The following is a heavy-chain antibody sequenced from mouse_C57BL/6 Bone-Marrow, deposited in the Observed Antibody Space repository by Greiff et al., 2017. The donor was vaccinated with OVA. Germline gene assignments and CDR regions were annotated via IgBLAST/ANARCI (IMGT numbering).Heavy chain of an antibody. J-gene: IGHJ3*01. Sequence: EVKLVESGGGLVKPGGSLKLFCAASGFTFSSYAISWVRQTPEKRLEWVATISDGGSYTYYPDNVKGRFTISRDNAKNNLYLQMSHLKSEDTAMYYCAREWFAYWGQGTLVTVSA. CDR2: ISDGGSYT. V-gene: IGHV5-4*01. CDR1: GFTFSSYA. CDR3: AREWFAY.